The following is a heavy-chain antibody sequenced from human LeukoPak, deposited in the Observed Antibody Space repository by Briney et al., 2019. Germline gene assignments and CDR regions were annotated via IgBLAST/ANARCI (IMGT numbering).Heavy chain of an antibody. CDR3: ARDLDDFWSGPYYYYGMDV. V-gene: IGHV4-4*07. CDR1: GGSISSYY. CDR2: IYTSGST. D-gene: IGHD3-3*01. Sequence: PSETLSLTCTVSGGSISSYYWSWIRQPAGKGLEWIGRIYTSGSTNYNPSLKSRVTMSVDTSKNQFSLKLSSVTAADTAVYYCARDLDDFWSGPYYYYGMDVWGQGTTVTVSS. J-gene: IGHJ6*02.